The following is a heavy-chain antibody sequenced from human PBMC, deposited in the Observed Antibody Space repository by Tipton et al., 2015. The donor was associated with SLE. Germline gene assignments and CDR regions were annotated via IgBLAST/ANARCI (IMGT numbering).Heavy chain of an antibody. J-gene: IGHJ2*01. CDR3: AKGAYDFWSGYYTGDWYFDL. Sequence: SLRLSCAASGFTFSLYGMSWLRQAPGKGLEWVASIKQRGSEEYYVDSVEGRFTISRDDAKNSLYLQMNSLRAEDTAVYYCAKGAYDFWSGYYTGDWYFDLWGRGTPVTVSS. CDR1: GFTFSLYG. CDR2: IKQRGSEE. D-gene: IGHD3-3*01. V-gene: IGHV3-7*01.